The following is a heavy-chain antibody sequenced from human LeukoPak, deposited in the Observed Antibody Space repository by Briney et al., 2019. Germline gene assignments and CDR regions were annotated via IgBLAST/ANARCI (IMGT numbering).Heavy chain of an antibody. J-gene: IGHJ4*02. CDR2: ISYDGSNK. Sequence: GGSLRLSCAVSGFTFSSYAMHWVRQAPGKGLEWVAVISYDGSNKYYADSVKGRFTISRDNSKNTLYLQMNSLRAEDTAVYYCARGSRYSYGYLDYWGQGTLVTVSS. CDR3: ARGSRYSYGYLDY. D-gene: IGHD5-18*01. V-gene: IGHV3-30-3*01. CDR1: GFTFSSYA.